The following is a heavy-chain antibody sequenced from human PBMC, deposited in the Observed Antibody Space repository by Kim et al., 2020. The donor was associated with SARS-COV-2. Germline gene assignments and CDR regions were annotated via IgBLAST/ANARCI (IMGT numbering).Heavy chain of an antibody. J-gene: IGHJ6*02. V-gene: IGHV3-33*01. CDR3: ARGGGYGIDYYYGMDV. Sequence: GGSLRLSCAASGFTFSSYGMHWVRQAPGKGLEWVAVIWYDGSNKYYADSVKGRFTISRDNSKNTLYLQMNSLRAEDTAVYYCARGGGYGIDYYYGMDVWGQGTTVTVSS. CDR2: IWYDGSNK. D-gene: IGHD3-9*01. CDR1: GFTFSSYG.